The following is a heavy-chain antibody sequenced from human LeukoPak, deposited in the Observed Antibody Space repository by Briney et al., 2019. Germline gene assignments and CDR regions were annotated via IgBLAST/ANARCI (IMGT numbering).Heavy chain of an antibody. D-gene: IGHD6-13*01. CDR2: ISYDGSNK. Sequence: GGSLRLSCAASGFTFSSYAMHWVRQAPGKGLEWVAVISYDGSNKYYADSVKGRFTISRDNSKNTLYLQMNSLRAEDTAVYYCAREGILLYSSSFDYWGQGTLVTVSS. CDR1: GFTFSSYA. CDR3: AREGILLYSSSFDY. J-gene: IGHJ4*02. V-gene: IGHV3-30-3*01.